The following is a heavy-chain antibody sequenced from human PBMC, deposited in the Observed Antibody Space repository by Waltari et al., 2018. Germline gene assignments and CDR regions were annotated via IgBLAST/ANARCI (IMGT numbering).Heavy chain of an antibody. V-gene: IGHV4-59*01. CDR1: GGSISSYY. Sequence: QVQLQESGPGLVKPSETLSLTCTVSGGSISSYYWSWIRQPPGKGLEWIGYIYYSGSTNYNPSLKIRVPRSVDTSKNQFSLKLSSVTAADTAVYYCARYPGSGSYSEEDDAFDIWGQGTMVTVSS. CDR2: IYYSGST. CDR3: ARYPGSGSYSEEDDAFDI. J-gene: IGHJ3*02. D-gene: IGHD1-26*01.